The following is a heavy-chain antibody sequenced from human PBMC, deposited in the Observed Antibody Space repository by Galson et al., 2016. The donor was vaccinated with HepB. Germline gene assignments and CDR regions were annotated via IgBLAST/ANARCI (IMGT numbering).Heavy chain of an antibody. CDR3: ATLLQLDRHDPKDS. J-gene: IGHJ4*02. CDR2: IIPIFATA. CDR1: GGTFSSYA. Sequence: SVKVSCKASGGTFSSYAISWVRQAPGQGLEWMGGIIPIFATANYAQKFLGRVTITADESTTTAYMELNNLRSEDTAVYYCATLLQLDRHDPKDSWGQGTLVSVSS. D-gene: IGHD1-1*01. V-gene: IGHV1-69*13.